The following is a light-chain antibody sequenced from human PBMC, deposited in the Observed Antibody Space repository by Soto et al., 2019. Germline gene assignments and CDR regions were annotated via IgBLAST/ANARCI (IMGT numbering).Light chain of an antibody. CDR1: SSDVGGYNY. CDR2: DVS. CDR3: CSYAGSWSVV. V-gene: IGLV2-11*01. J-gene: IGLJ2*01. Sequence: QAVVTQPRSVSGSPGQSVTISCTGTSSDVGGYNYVSWYQQHPGKAPKLMIYDVSKRPSGVPDRFSGSKSGNTASLTISGLQAEDEADYYCCSYAGSWSVVFGGGTKLTVL.